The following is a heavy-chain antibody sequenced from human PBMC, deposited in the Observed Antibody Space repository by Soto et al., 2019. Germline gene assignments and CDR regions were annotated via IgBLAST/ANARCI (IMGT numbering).Heavy chain of an antibody. CDR3: ARDSSKGQWLSPMAKLKGDFDY. Sequence: ASVKVSCKASGHTFTSYYMHWVRQAPGQGLEWMGIINPSGGSTSYAQKFQGRVTMTRDTSTSTVYMELSSLRSEDTAVYYCARDSSKGQWLSPMAKLKGDFDYWGQGTLVTVPS. CDR1: GHTFTSYY. J-gene: IGHJ4*02. V-gene: IGHV1-46*01. D-gene: IGHD6-19*01. CDR2: INPSGGST.